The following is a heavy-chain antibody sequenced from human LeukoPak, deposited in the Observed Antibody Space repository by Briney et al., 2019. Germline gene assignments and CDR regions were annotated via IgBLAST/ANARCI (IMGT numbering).Heavy chain of an antibody. D-gene: IGHD4-23*01. CDR3: ASRLNSLAH. V-gene: IGHV4-4*07. CDR2: IYASGST. J-gene: IGHJ4*02. CDR1: GGSISNYY. Sequence: PSETLSLTCTVSGGSISNYYWSWVRQPAGKGLEWIGRIYASGSTNYHPSLQSRVTMSIDTSKNQFSLKLNSVTAADTAVYYCASRLNSLAHWGQGTLVTVSS.